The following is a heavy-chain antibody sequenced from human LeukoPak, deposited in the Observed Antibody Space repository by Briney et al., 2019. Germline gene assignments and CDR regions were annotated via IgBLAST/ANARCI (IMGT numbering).Heavy chain of an antibody. CDR2: ISYDGSSK. D-gene: IGHD5-24*01. CDR3: ARGERRDGYNFDNWFDP. V-gene: IGHV3-30*03. CDR1: GFTFSSYG. Sequence: PGRSLRLSCAASGFTFSSYGMHWVRQAPGKGLEWVAVISYDGSSKYYADSVKGRFTISRDNSKNTLYLQMNSLRAEDTAVYYCARGERRDGYNFDNWFDPWGQGTLVTVSS. J-gene: IGHJ5*02.